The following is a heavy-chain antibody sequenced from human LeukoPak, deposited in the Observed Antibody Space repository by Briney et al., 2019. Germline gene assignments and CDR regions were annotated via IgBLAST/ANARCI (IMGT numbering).Heavy chain of an antibody. V-gene: IGHV3-23*01. CDR2: ISGSGGST. CDR3: AKGATFDYSEYYEDF. CDR1: GITFSNYA. D-gene: IGHD4-17*01. Sequence: GGSLRLSCAASGITFSNYAMSWVRQAPGKGLEWVSGISGSGGSTYYADSVKGRFTISRDTSKNTLYLQMSSLRAEDTAIYYCAKGATFDYSEYYEDFWGQGTLVTVSS. J-gene: IGHJ4*02.